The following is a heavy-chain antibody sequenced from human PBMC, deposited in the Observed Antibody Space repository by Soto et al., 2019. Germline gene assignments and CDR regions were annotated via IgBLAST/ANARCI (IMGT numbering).Heavy chain of an antibody. CDR2: ISAYNGNT. J-gene: IGHJ3*02. Sequence: ASVKVSCKASGYTFTSYGISCVRQAPGQGLEWMGWISAYNGNTNYAQKLQGRVTMTTDTSTSTAYMELRSLRSDDTAVYYCARDVYYDSGENAFDIWGQGTMVTVSS. CDR3: ARDVYYDSGENAFDI. CDR1: GYTFTSYG. V-gene: IGHV1-18*01. D-gene: IGHD3-22*01.